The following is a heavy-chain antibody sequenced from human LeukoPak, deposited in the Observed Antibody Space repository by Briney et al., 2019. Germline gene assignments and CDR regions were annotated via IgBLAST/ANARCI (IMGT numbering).Heavy chain of an antibody. V-gene: IGHV4-59*10. D-gene: IGHD3-22*01. CDR2: LYTSGST. CDR1: GGSFGGYY. CDR3: ARTSYDTTNDAFDI. J-gene: IGHJ3*02. Sequence: SETLSLTCAVYGGSFGGYYWSWIRQHAGKGLELIGRLYTSGSTNYNPSLRSGVTMAVDTSKNQFSLRLRSVTAADTAVYYCARTSYDTTNDAFDIWGQGTMVTVSS.